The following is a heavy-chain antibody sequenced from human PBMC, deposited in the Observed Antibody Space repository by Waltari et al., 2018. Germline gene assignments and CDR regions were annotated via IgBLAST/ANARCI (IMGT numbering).Heavy chain of an antibody. J-gene: IGHJ4*02. V-gene: IGHV1-46*01. Sequence: QVQLVQSGAEVRKPGASVKVSCKASGYTFTNYYVDWMRQAPGQGPEWMGVMYPSDDSATYAQTFQGRVTFTKDTSTSTFYMQLSSVTSEDTAVYYCARRAAAALLLDYWGQGTLVTVSS. CDR2: MYPSDDSA. D-gene: IGHD6-13*01. CDR1: GYTFTNYY. CDR3: ARRAAAALLLDY.